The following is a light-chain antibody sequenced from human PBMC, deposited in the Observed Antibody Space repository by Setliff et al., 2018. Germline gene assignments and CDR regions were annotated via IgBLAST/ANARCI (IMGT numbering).Light chain of an antibody. J-gene: IGLJ1*01. CDR1: SSDVGGYDY. CDR2: DVT. V-gene: IGLV2-14*01. Sequence: QSALTQPAAVSRSPGQSITISCTGTSSDVGGYDYVSWYQQHPGKAPKLIIYDVTKRPSGVSSRFSGSKSGNTASLTISGLQAEDEADYFCSSYKNTNKKVFGTGTKVTV. CDR3: SSYKNTNKKV.